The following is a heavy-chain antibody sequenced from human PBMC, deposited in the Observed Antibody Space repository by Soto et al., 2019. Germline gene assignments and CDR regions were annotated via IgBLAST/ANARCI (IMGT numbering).Heavy chain of an antibody. D-gene: IGHD2-21*01. Sequence: EEQLVESGGGLVQPGGSLRLSCAVSGFTVNANLMNWVRQAPGKEPEWVAVLYPGPGTYYAESVKGRFTISREDSTNTLFLHLSNVRAEDTAVYYCARQCGGACSTAFTVWGQGTMVTVSS. J-gene: IGHJ3*01. V-gene: IGHV3-66*04. CDR3: ARQCGGACSTAFTV. CDR2: LYPGPGT. CDR1: GFTVNANL.